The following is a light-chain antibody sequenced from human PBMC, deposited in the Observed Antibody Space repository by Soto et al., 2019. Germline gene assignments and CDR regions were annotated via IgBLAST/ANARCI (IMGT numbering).Light chain of an antibody. J-gene: IGLJ1*01. CDR1: NSNVGNYNL. Sequence: QSVLTQPASVSGSPGQSIAISCTGTNSNVGNYNLVSWFQQHPGKAPKLIIYEDTRRPSGVSHRFSGSKSGNTASLTISGLQAEDEAHYYCSSYAGMRTFVFGTGTKVTVL. V-gene: IGLV2-23*01. CDR2: EDT. CDR3: SSYAGMRTFV.